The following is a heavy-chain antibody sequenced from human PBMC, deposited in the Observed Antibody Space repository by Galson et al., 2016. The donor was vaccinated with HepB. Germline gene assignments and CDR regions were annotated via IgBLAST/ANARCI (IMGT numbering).Heavy chain of an antibody. CDR1: GFTFSSYV. CDR3: AKDPPVTADPNDAFDV. CDR2: ISATGSRI. D-gene: IGHD4-17*01. Sequence: SLRLSCAASGFTFSSYVMTWVRQAPGKGLEWVSGISATGSRIYSADSVKGRFTISRDNSNNTLYLQMHSLRSEDTAVYYCAKDPPVTADPNDAFDVWGQGTKVTVSS. J-gene: IGHJ3*01. V-gene: IGHV3-23*01.